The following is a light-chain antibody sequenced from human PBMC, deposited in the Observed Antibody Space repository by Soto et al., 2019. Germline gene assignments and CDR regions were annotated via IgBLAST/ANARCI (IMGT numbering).Light chain of an antibody. J-gene: IGLJ1*01. V-gene: IGLV2-14*01. CDR2: EVS. Sequence: QSVLTQPASVSGSPGQTITISCTGTSSDVGAYNYVSWCQQHPGKAPKLMIYEVSNRPSGVSDRFPGSKSGNTASLTISGLQAADEADYYCSSKRTTASLVFGTGTKVTVL. CDR3: SSKRTTASLV. CDR1: SSDVGAYNY.